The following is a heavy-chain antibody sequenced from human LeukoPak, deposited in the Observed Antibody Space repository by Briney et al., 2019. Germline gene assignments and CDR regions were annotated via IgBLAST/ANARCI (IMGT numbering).Heavy chain of an antibody. J-gene: IGHJ4*02. CDR2: ISYDGSNK. CDR3: AKGLRANRYDFPIT. Sequence: AGRSLRLSCAASGFTFSSYDFHWVRQAPGKGMEWVAVISYDGSNKYYVDSVKGRFTISRDNSKNTLYLQMNSLRAEDTAVYYCAKGLRANRYDFPITGGQGTLVTVSS. CDR1: GFTFSSYD. D-gene: IGHD5-12*01. V-gene: IGHV3-30*18.